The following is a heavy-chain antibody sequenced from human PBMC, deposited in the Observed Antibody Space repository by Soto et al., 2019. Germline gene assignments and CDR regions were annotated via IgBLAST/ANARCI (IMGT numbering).Heavy chain of an antibody. CDR1: GGSFSGYY. CDR3: ARDPNQGWIFGVVTPIGMDV. J-gene: IGHJ6*02. D-gene: IGHD3-3*01. CDR2: INHSGST. V-gene: IGHV4-34*01. Sequence: SETLSLTCAVYGGSFSGYYWSWIRQPPGKGLEWIGEINHSGSTNYNPSLKSRVTISVDTSKNQFSLKLSSVTAEDTAVYYCARDPNQGWIFGVVTPIGMDVWGQGTTVTVSS.